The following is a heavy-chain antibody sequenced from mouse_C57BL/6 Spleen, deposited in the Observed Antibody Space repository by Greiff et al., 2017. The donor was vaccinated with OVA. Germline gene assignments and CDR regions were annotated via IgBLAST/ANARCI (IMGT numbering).Heavy chain of an antibody. CDR3: ARGGITTVVAKNYYAMDY. J-gene: IGHJ4*01. D-gene: IGHD1-1*01. Sequence: VQLQQPGAELVMPGASVKLSCKASGYTFTSYWMHWVKQRPGQGLEWIGEIDPSDSYTNYNQKFKGKSTLTVDKSSSTAYMQLSSLTSEDSAVYYCARGGITTVVAKNYYAMDYWGQGTSVTVSS. CDR1: GYTFTSYW. V-gene: IGHV1-69*01. CDR2: IDPSDSYT.